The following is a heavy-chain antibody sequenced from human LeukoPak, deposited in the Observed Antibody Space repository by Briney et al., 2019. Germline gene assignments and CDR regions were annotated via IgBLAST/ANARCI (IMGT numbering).Heavy chain of an antibody. CDR3: ARSRAFNSGAFDP. CDR2: IYNGVNT. D-gene: IGHD1-26*01. V-gene: IGHV4-61*01. J-gene: IGHJ5*02. Sequence: SETLSLACTVSGASVSGASYWSWIRQPPGKGVEWIAHIYNGVNTNYNPSLKSRVTISVDTSKNQFSLRLNSVTAADTAVYYCARSRAFNSGAFDPWGQGSLVTVSS. CDR1: GASVSGASY.